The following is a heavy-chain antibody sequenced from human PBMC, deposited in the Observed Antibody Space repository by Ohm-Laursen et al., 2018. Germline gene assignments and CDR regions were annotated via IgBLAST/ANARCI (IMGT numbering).Heavy chain of an antibody. V-gene: IGHV3-53*01. J-gene: IGHJ6*02. CDR1: GFTVSSNY. D-gene: IGHD6-13*01. CDR3: ARGGIAAPRNYYYYGMDV. CDR2: IYSGGTT. Sequence: SLRLSCAASGFTVSSNYMSWVRQAPGKGLEWVSLIYSGGTTYYADSVKGRLTISRDNSKNTLYLQMNSLRAEDTAVYYCARGGIAAPRNYYYYGMDVWGQGTTVTVSS.